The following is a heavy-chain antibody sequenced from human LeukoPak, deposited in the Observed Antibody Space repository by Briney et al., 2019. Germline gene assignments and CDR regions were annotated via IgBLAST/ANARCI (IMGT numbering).Heavy chain of an antibody. CDR2: IKSKTDGGTT. V-gene: IGHV3-15*01. J-gene: IGHJ4*02. CDR1: GFTFSNAW. Sequence: GSLRLSCAASGFTFSNAWMSWVRQAPGKGLEWVGRIKSKTDGGTTDYAAPVKGRFTISRDDSKNTLYLQMNSLKTGDTAVYYCTTEYYYGSGSFDYWGQGTLVTVSS. CDR3: TTEYYYGSGSFDY. D-gene: IGHD3-10*01.